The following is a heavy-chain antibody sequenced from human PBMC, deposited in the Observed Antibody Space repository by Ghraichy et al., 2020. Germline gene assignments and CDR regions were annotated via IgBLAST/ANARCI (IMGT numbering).Heavy chain of an antibody. V-gene: IGHV4-59*01. CDR2: VSYSGST. Sequence: SETLSLTCTVSGGSINSFFWSWIRQPPEKGLEWIGYVSYSGSTNYNPSLKSRVTISVDTSKNQFSLKLTSVTAADTAVYFCPRDRTTVAGQSYDYYGMDVWGQGTTVTVSS. CDR1: GGSINSFF. J-gene: IGHJ6*02. D-gene: IGHD6-19*01. CDR3: PRDRTTVAGQSYDYYGMDV.